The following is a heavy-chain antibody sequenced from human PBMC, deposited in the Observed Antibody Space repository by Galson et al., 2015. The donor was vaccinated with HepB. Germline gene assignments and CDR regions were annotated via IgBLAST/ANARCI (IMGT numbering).Heavy chain of an antibody. Sequence: SETLSLTCTVSGGSVSSGSYYWSWIRQPPGKGLEWIGYIYYSGSTNYNPSLKSRVTISVDTSKNQFSLKLSPVTAADTAVYYCARDPGGVTFGGVIHGSYDYWGQGTLVTVSS. V-gene: IGHV4-61*01. CDR2: IYYSGST. CDR3: ARDPGGVTFGGVIHGSYDY. CDR1: GGSVSSGSYY. D-gene: IGHD3-16*01. J-gene: IGHJ4*02.